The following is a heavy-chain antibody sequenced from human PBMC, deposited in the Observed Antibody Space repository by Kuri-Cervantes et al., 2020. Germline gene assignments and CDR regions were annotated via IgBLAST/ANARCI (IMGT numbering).Heavy chain of an antibody. J-gene: IGHJ6*02. CDR2: IYYSGST. CDR3: ARYGMVRATGTTGPYYYYYGMDV. D-gene: IGHD1-1*01. Sequence: SQTLSLTCAVYGGSFSGYYWSWIRQPPGKGLEWIGYIYYSGSTYYNPSLKSRVTISVDTSKNQFSLQLNSVTPEDTAVYYCARYGMVRATGTTGPYYYYYGMDVWGQGTTVTVSS. V-gene: IGHV4-34*09. CDR1: GGSFSGYY.